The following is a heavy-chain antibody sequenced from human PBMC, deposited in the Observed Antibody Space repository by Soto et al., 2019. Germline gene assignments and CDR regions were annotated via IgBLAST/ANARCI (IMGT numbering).Heavy chain of an antibody. CDR3: AGGQYYFDY. D-gene: IGHD2-15*01. V-gene: IGHV3-30*03. CDR1: RFPFSSYG. J-gene: IGHJ4*02. CDR2: ISYDGSNK. Sequence: QVQLVESGGGVVQPGRSLRLSCAASRFPFSSYGMHWVRQAPGKGLEWVAHISYDGSNKHYTDSVKGRFTISRDNSKNMLYLQMSSLRAEDTAVYYCAGGQYYFDYCGQGTRVSVSS.